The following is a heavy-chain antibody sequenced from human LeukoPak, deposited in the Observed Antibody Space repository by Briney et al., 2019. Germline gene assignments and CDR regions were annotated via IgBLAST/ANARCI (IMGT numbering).Heavy chain of an antibody. D-gene: IGHD6-13*01. CDR3: AKALTAAAGLYYFDY. V-gene: IGHV3-23*01. J-gene: IGHJ4*02. CDR1: GFIFRSYA. CDR2: ITGSGGST. Sequence: GGSLRLSCAASGFIFRSYAMNWVRQAPGKGLEWVSAITGSGGSTYYADSVKGRFTISRDNSKNTLYLQMNSLRAEDTAVYYCAKALTAAAGLYYFDYWGQGTLVTVSS.